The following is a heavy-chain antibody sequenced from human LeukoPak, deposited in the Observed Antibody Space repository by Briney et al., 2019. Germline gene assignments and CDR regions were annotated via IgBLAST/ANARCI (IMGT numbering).Heavy chain of an antibody. D-gene: IGHD2-2*01. CDR3: ARRRYCSSTSCYAGIDAFDI. Sequence: RGESLKISCKGSGYSFTNYWVGWVRQMPGKGLEWMGIIYARDSDTRYRPSFQGQVTISADKSISTAYLQWSSLKASDTAMYYCARRRYCSSTSCYAGIDAFDIWGQGTTVTVSS. CDR2: IYARDSDT. V-gene: IGHV5-51*01. J-gene: IGHJ3*02. CDR1: GYSFTNYW.